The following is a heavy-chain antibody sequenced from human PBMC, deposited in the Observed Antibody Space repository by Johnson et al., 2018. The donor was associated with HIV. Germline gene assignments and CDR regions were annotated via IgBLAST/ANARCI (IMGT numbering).Heavy chain of an antibody. J-gene: IGHJ3*02. Sequence: QMQLVESGGGVVQPGGSLRLSCATSGFSFSSYGMYWVRQAPGKGLEWVSFIPYDGSDKYYTDSVKGRFTISRDNSKNTLFLQMDSLRAEDTAVYYCARESSDVGDFDIWGHGTMVTVSS. CDR2: IPYDGSDK. CDR3: ARESSDVGDFDI. D-gene: IGHD3-10*02. CDR1: GFSFSSYG. V-gene: IGHV3-33*05.